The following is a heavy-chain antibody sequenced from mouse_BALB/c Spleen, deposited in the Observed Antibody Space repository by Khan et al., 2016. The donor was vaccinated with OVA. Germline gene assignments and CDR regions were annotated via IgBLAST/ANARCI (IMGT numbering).Heavy chain of an antibody. CDR2: IYPSDSYT. D-gene: IGHD2-13*01. J-gene: IGHJ2*01. V-gene: IGHV1-69*02. Sequence: QVQLKESGAELVRPGASVKLSCKASGYTFTSYWINWVKQRPGQGLEWIGNIYPSDSYTNYNQKFKDKATLTVDKSSSTAYMQLSPTPEDCAVYYCTRGDPGNFDYWGQGTTLTVSS. CDR3: TRGDPGNFDY. CDR1: GYTFTSYW.